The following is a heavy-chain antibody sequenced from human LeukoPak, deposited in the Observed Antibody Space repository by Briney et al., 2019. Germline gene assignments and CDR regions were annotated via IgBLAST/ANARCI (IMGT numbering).Heavy chain of an antibody. CDR3: TRDLPVPSLVRGIIIYGLIDY. Sequence: GGSLRLSCEGSGFTFSSISMNWVRQAPGKGLEWVSSISPNGDTIYHADSVKGRFTTPRDNAKSLLYLEMNSLRVEDTAVYYCTRDLPVPSLVRGIIIYGLIDYWGQGTLVTLSS. J-gene: IGHJ4*02. V-gene: IGHV3-21*06. CDR1: GFTFSSIS. CDR2: ISPNGDTI. D-gene: IGHD3-10*01.